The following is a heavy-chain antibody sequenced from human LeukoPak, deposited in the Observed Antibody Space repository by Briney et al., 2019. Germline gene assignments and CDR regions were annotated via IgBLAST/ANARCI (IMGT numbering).Heavy chain of an antibody. CDR3: ARDVAPYYDSSGYPT. Sequence: PSQTLSLTCTVSGGSISSGSYYWSWIRQPAGKGLEWIGRIYTSGSTNYNPSLKSRVTISVDTSKNQFSLKLSSVTAADTAVYYCARDVAPYYDSSGYPTWGQGTLVTVSS. CDR2: IYTSGST. J-gene: IGHJ5*02. V-gene: IGHV4-61*02. CDR1: GGSISSGSYY. D-gene: IGHD3-22*01.